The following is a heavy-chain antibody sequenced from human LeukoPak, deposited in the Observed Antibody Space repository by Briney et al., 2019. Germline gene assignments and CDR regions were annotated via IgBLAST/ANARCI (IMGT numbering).Heavy chain of an antibody. CDR3: AREGGGSGLWYYDL. CDR1: GFTFSSYS. V-gene: IGHV3-64*02. J-gene: IGHJ2*01. D-gene: IGHD1-26*01. CDR2: IGGGGVNT. Sequence: AGGSLRLSCAASGFTFSSYSMHWVPQAPGKGPEFVSVIGGGGVNTFYADSVKDRFTISRDNSKNTLYLEMGSLRAEDMAVYYCAREGGGSGLWYYDLWGRGTLVTVSS.